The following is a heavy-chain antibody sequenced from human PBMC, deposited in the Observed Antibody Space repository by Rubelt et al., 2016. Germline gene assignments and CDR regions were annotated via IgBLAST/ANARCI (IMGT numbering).Heavy chain of an antibody. V-gene: IGHV1-18*01. D-gene: IGHD5-24*01. CDR1: GYTFTSYG. CDR3: ARRDGYNWDDAFDI. J-gene: IGHJ3*02. CDR2: ISAYNGNT. Sequence: QVQLVQSGAEVKKPGASVKVSCKASGYTFTSYGISWVRPAPGQGLAWMGWISAYNGNTNYAQKLQGSVTMTTDTSTSTAYMELRSLRSDDTAVYYCARRDGYNWDDAFDIWGQGTMVTVSS.